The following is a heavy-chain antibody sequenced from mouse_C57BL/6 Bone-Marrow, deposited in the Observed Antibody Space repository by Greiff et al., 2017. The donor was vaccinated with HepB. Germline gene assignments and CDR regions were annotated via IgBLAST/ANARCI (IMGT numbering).Heavy chain of an antibody. CDR1: GYTFTDYE. Sequence: QVQLQQSGAELVRPGASVTLSCKASGYTFTDYEMHWVKQTPVHGLEWIGAIDPETGGTAYNQKFKGKAILTADKSSSTAYMELRSLTSEDSAFYYCTSRQLRPFDYWGQGTTLTVSS. J-gene: IGHJ2*01. D-gene: IGHD3-2*02. V-gene: IGHV1-15*01. CDR2: IDPETGGT. CDR3: TSRQLRPFDY.